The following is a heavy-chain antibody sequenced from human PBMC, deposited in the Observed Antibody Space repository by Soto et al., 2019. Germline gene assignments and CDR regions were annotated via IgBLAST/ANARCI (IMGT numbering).Heavy chain of an antibody. V-gene: IGHV3-30*18. CDR1: GFTFSSYG. CDR3: AKHGRVDDFWSGYYPPLGY. Sequence: QVQLVESGGGVVQPGRSLRLSCAASGFTFSSYGMHWVRQAPGKGLEWVAVISYDGSNKYYADSVKGRFTISRDNSKNTLYLQMNSLRAEDTAVYYCAKHGRVDDFWSGYYPPLGYWGQGTLVTVSS. CDR2: ISYDGSNK. J-gene: IGHJ4*02. D-gene: IGHD3-3*01.